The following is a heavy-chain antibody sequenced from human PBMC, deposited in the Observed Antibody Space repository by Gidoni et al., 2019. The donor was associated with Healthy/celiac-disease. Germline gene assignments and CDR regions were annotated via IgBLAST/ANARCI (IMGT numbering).Heavy chain of an antibody. CDR2: IDPSDSYT. Sequence: EVQLVQSVAEVTKPGESLRFSCKGSGYSFTSYWISWVRQMPGKGLEWMGRIDPSDSYTNYSPSLQGHVTISADKSISTAYLQWSSLKASDTAMYYCARGYYDSSGYYYVGVDYWGQGTLVTVSS. CDR1: GYSFTSYW. CDR3: ARGYYDSSGYYYVGVDY. V-gene: IGHV5-10-1*03. D-gene: IGHD3-22*01. J-gene: IGHJ4*02.